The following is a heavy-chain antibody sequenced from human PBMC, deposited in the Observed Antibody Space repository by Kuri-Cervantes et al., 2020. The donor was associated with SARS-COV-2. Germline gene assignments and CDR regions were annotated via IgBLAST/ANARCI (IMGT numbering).Heavy chain of an antibody. CDR1: GYSISSGYY. CDR3: ARDGLTGYYDYYMDV. J-gene: IGHJ6*03. V-gene: IGHV4-38-2*02. D-gene: IGHD3-9*01. Sequence: SETLSLPCTVSGYSISSGYYWAWIRQPPGKGLEWIGSIYHSGSTYYNPSLKSRVTISVDTSKNQFSLKLSSVTAADTAVYYCARDGLTGYYDYYMDVWGKGTTVTVSS. CDR2: IYHSGST.